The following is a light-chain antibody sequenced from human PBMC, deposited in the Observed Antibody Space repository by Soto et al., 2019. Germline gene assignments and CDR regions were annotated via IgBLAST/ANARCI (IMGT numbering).Light chain of an antibody. CDR3: CSYAGSSFYV. Sequence: HSVLTQPRSVSGSPGQSVTISCTGTSSDVGGYNYVSWYQQHPGKAPKLMIYDVSKRPSGVPDRFSGSKSGNTASLTISGLQAEDEADYYCCSYAGSSFYVFGTGTKVTVL. CDR2: DVS. CDR1: SSDVGGYNY. V-gene: IGLV2-11*01. J-gene: IGLJ1*01.